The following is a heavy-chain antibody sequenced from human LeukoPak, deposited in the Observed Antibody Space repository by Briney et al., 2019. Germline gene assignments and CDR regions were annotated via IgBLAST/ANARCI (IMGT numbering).Heavy chain of an antibody. CDR2: IIPIFGTA. J-gene: IGHJ4*02. CDR3: ARVDCSGGSCYRPFFDY. CDR1: GGTFSSYA. D-gene: IGHD2-15*01. Sequence: SVKVSCKASGGTFSSYAISWVRQAPGQGVEWMGGIIPIFGTANYAQKFQGRVTITTNESTSTAYMELSSLRSEDTAVYYCARVDCSGGSCYRPFFDYWGQGTLVTVSS. V-gene: IGHV1-69*05.